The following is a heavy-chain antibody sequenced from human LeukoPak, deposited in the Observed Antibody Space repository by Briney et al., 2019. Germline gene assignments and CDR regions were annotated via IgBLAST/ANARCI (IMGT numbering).Heavy chain of an antibody. CDR1: GFTFSTYG. J-gene: IGHJ4*02. V-gene: IGHV3-23*01. CDR3: AKLPFGELLSTPYFDY. CDR2: ISGSGATT. D-gene: IGHD3-10*01. Sequence: GGSLRLSCAASGFTFSTYGMSWVRQAPGKGLEWVSGISGSGATTNYAASVKGRFTISRDNSKNTLYLQMNSLRAEDTAVYYCAKLPFGELLSTPYFDYWGQGTLVTVSS.